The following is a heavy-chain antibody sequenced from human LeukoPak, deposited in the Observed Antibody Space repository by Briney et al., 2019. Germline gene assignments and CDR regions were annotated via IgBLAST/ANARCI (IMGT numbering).Heavy chain of an antibody. CDR2: ISGSGGTT. Sequence: PGGSLRLSCAGSGFTFSTYWMTWVRQAPGKGLEWVSVISGSGGTTYYADSVKGRFTISRDSSKNTLYLQMNSLRAEDTAVYYCAKVSGGGLYYDGMDVWGQGTTVTVSS. J-gene: IGHJ6*02. CDR3: AKVSGGGLYYDGMDV. V-gene: IGHV3-23*01. CDR1: GFTFSTYW. D-gene: IGHD1-14*01.